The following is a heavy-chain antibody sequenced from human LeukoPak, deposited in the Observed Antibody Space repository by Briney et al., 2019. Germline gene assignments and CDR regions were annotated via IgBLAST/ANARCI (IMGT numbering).Heavy chain of an antibody. CDR3: ASSYYGSGSYYNVRGPYYFDY. V-gene: IGHV4-4*07. CDR2: IYTSGST. Sequence: SETLSLTCTVSGGSISSYYWSWIRQPAGKGLEWIGRIYTSGSTNYNPSLKSRVTMSVDTSKNQFSLKPSSVTAADTAVYYCASSYYGSGSYYNVRGPYYFDYWGQGTLVTVSS. J-gene: IGHJ4*02. D-gene: IGHD3-10*01. CDR1: GGSISSYY.